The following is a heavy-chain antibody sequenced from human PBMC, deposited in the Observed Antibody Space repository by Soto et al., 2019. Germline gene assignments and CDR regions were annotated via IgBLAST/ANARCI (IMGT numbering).Heavy chain of an antibody. CDR3: ARAEGIVVVPAARYYYYYMDV. Sequence: SQTLSLTCAISGDSGSSNSAAWNWIRQSPSRGLEWLGRTYYRSKWYNDYAVSVKSRITINPDTSKNQFSLQLNSVTPEDTAVYYCARAEGIVVVPAARYYYYYMDVWGKGTTVTVSS. CDR1: GDSGSSNSAA. J-gene: IGHJ6*03. D-gene: IGHD2-2*01. CDR2: TYYRSKWYN. V-gene: IGHV6-1*01.